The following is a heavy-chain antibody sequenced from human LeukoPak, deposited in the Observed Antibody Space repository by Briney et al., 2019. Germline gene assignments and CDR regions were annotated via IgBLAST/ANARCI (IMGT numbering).Heavy chain of an antibody. CDR3: AREGGNDIVLMVYATLGRYYYGMDV. CDR1: GYTFTGYY. Sequence: GASVKVSCKASGYTFTGYYMHWVRQAPGQGLEGMGWINPNSGGTNYAQKFQGRVTMTRDTSISTAYMELSRLRSDDTAVYYCAREGGNDIVLMVYATLGRYYYGMDVWGQGTTVTVSS. D-gene: IGHD2-8*01. V-gene: IGHV1-2*02. CDR2: INPNSGGT. J-gene: IGHJ6*02.